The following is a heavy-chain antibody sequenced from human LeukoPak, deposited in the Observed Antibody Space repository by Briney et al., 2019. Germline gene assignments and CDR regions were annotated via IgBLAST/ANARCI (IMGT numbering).Heavy chain of an antibody. CDR3: ARKITIFGVVVLSALDY. CDR1: GFTFSSYW. Sequence: PGGSLRLSCAASGFTFSSYWMSWVRQAPGKGLEWVAHIKHDGSEKYYVDSVKGRFTISRDNAKNSLYLQMNSLRAEDTAVYYCARKITIFGVVVLSALDYWGQGTLVTVSS. CDR2: IKHDGSEK. J-gene: IGHJ4*02. V-gene: IGHV3-7*01. D-gene: IGHD3-3*01.